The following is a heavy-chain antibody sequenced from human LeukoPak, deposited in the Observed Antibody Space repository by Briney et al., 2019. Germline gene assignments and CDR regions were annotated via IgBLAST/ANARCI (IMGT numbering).Heavy chain of an antibody. CDR3: ARGPRPAVTTIPSPIDY. CDR1: GGTFRSYA. V-gene: IGHV1-69*05. D-gene: IGHD4-17*01. CDR2: IIPIFGTA. J-gene: IGHJ4*02. Sequence: GASVKVSXKASGGTFRSYAISWVRQAPGQGLEWIGRIIPIFGTANYAQKFQGRVTITTDESTSTAYMELSSLRSEDTAVYYCARGPRPAVTTIPSPIDYWGQGTLVTVSS.